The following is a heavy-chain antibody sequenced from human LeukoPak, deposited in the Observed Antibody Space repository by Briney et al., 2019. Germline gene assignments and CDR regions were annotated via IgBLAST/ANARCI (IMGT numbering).Heavy chain of an antibody. D-gene: IGHD6-19*01. CDR1: GGSISSSSYY. J-gene: IGHJ4*02. Sequence: PSETLSLTCTVSGGSISSSSYYWGWIRQPPGKGLEWIGSIYYSGSTYYNPSLKSRVTISVDTSKNQFSLKLSSVTAADTAVYYCASHSGWYIDYWGQGTLVTVSS. CDR3: ASHSGWYIDY. V-gene: IGHV4-39*01. CDR2: IYYSGST.